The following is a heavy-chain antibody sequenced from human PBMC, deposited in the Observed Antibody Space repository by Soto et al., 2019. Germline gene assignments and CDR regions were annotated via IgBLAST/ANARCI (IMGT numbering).Heavy chain of an antibody. CDR1: GYTFTSYA. CDR2: INPSGGST. Sequence: GASVKVSCKASGYTFTSYAMHWVRQAPGQGLEWMGIINPSGGSTSYAQKFQGRVTMTRDTSTSTVYMELSSLRSEDTAVYYCARVINPTQDGYSITAFDIWGQGTMVTVSS. CDR3: ARVINPTQDGYSITAFDI. V-gene: IGHV1-46*01. D-gene: IGHD4-4*01. J-gene: IGHJ3*02.